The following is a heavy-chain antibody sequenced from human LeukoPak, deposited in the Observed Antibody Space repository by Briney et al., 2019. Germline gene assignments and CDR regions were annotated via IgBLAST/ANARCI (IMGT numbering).Heavy chain of an antibody. CDR2: IRSKANNYAT. Sequence: GGSLRLSCAASGFTFSGSAMHWVRQASGKGLEWVGRIRSKANNYATLYGVSVKGRFTISRDDSRNTTYLQMNSLTTADTAVYYCTRGLTFGGVIVIPTWGQGTLVTVSS. CDR3: TRGLTFGGVIVIPT. J-gene: IGHJ4*02. V-gene: IGHV3-73*01. D-gene: IGHD3-16*02. CDR1: GFTFSGSA.